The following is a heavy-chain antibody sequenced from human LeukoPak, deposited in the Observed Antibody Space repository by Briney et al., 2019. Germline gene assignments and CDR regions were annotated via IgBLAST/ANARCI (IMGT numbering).Heavy chain of an antibody. CDR1: GFTFSSYA. CDR3: AKTPMVRGVTPGY. CDR2: ISGSGGST. J-gene: IGHJ4*02. V-gene: IGHV3-23*01. D-gene: IGHD3-10*01. Sequence: SGGSLRLSCAASGFTFSSYAMSWVRQAPGKGLEWVSAISGSGGSTYYADSVKGRFTISRDNSKNTLYLQMNSLRAEDTAVYYCAKTPMVRGVTPGYWGQGTLVTVSS.